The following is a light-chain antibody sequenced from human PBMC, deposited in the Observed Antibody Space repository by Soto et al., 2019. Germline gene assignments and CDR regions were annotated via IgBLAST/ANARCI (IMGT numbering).Light chain of an antibody. CDR3: TSYTSISLYV. Sequence: QSALTQPASVSGSPGQSITISCTGTSSDVGSYNYVSWYQQHPGKAPKLMIYEVSNRPSGVSNRFSGSKSGNTASLTISGLQAVDEADYYCTSYTSISLYVFGTGTKVTV. J-gene: IGLJ1*01. CDR2: EVS. CDR1: SSDVGSYNY. V-gene: IGLV2-14*01.